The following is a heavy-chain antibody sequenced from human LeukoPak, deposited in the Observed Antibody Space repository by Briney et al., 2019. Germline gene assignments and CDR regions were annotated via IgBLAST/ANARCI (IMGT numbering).Heavy chain of an antibody. D-gene: IGHD4-17*01. CDR1: GFTFSSYA. CDR2: ISGSGGST. V-gene: IGHV3-23*01. Sequence: GGSLRLSCAASGFTFSSYAMSWVRQAPGKGLEWVSAISGSGGSTYYADSVEGRFTISRDNSKNTLYLQMNSLRAEDTAVYYCAKDRHGDHGYFDYWGQGTLVTVSS. J-gene: IGHJ4*02. CDR3: AKDRHGDHGYFDY.